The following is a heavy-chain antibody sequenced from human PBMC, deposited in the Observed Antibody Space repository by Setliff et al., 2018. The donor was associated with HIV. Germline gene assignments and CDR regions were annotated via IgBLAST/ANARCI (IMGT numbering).Heavy chain of an antibody. D-gene: IGHD3-9*01. CDR1: GGALNDYS. J-gene: IGHJ5*02. CDR2: IRYTDST. V-gene: IGHV4-59*01. Sequence: LSLTCTVSGGALNDYSWSWIRQSPGKRLEWIGYIRYTDSTDYNPSLESRVTMSVDTSKKQISLKLTSVTAADSAVYYCVRGGLTGIDLWGQGRLVTVSS. CDR3: VRGGLTGIDL.